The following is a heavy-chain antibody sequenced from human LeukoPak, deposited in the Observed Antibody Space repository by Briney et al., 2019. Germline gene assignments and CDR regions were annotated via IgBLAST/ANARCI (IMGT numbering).Heavy chain of an antibody. D-gene: IGHD6-13*01. Sequence: GGSLRLSCAASGFTFSGSAMHWVRQASGKGLEWVGRIRSKANSYATAYAASVKGRFTISRDDSKNTAYLQMNSLRAEDTAVYYCARDPTMPSSPGRIFDYWGQGTLVTVSS. CDR2: IRSKANSYAT. CDR1: GFTFSGSA. J-gene: IGHJ4*02. V-gene: IGHV3-73*01. CDR3: ARDPTMPSSPGRIFDY.